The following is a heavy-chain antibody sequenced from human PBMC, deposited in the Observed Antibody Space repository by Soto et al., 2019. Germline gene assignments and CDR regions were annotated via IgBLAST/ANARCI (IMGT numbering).Heavy chain of an antibody. Sequence: SVKVSCKASGGTFSSYAISWVRQAPGQGLEWMGGIIPIFGTANYAQKFQGRVTITADESTSTAYMELSSLRSEDTAVYYCARAEELWGATYYFDYWGQGTLVTVSS. CDR1: GGTFSSYA. CDR2: IIPIFGTA. V-gene: IGHV1-69*13. CDR3: ARAEELWGATYYFDY. D-gene: IGHD1-7*01. J-gene: IGHJ4*02.